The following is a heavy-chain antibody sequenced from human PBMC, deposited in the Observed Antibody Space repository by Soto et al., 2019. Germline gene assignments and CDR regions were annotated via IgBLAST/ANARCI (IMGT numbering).Heavy chain of an antibody. V-gene: IGHV3-23*01. J-gene: IGHJ4*02. CDR2: ISGSGGST. CDR1: GFTFSSYA. Sequence: EVQLLESGGGLVQPGGSLRLSCAASGFTFSSYAMSWVRQAPGKGLEWVSAISGSGGSTYYADSVKGRFTISRDNSKNTLYLQMNSLRAEDTAVYDCAKGWLRLFLGDYFDYWGQGTLVTVSS. D-gene: IGHD5-12*01. CDR3: AKGWLRLFLGDYFDY.